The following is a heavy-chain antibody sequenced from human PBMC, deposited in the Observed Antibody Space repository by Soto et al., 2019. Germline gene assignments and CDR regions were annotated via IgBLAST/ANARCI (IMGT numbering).Heavy chain of an antibody. CDR2: IYYSGST. Sequence: SETLSLTCTVSGGSISSYYWSWIRQPPGKGLEWIGYIYYSGSTNYNPSLKSRVTISVDTSKNQFSLKLSSVTAADTAVYYCARGDCSGGSCPIYEWGQGTLVTGSS. CDR3: ARGDCSGGSCPIYE. V-gene: IGHV4-59*01. J-gene: IGHJ4*02. D-gene: IGHD2-15*01. CDR1: GGSISSYY.